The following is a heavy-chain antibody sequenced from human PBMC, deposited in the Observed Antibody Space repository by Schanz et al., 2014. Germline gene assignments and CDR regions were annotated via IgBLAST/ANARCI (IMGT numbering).Heavy chain of an antibody. CDR3: ARHLAESAAAAFDS. CDR2: ISHSGRT. D-gene: IGHD2-2*01. Sequence: QVQLQQWGAGLLKPSETLSLTCAVYGGSFSGYFWSWTRQSPEKGLEWIGEISHSGRTTYNPSLKSRAPISVDPSKNQFFLKLSSVAAADTAVYYCARHLAESAAAAFDSWGQGTLVAVSS. CDR1: GGSFSGYF. V-gene: IGHV4-34*01. J-gene: IGHJ4*02.